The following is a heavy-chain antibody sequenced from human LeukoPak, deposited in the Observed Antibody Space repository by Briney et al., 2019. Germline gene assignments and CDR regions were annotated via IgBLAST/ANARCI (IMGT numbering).Heavy chain of an antibody. V-gene: IGHV4-59*12. D-gene: IGHD5-12*01. CDR3: ARGGGDLHFDY. CDR2: IYHSGST. J-gene: IGHJ4*02. CDR1: GGSISSYY. Sequence: SETLSLTCTVSGGSISSYYWSWIRQPPGKGLEWIGYIYHSGSTYYNPSLKSRVTISVDRSKNQFSLKLSSVTAADTAVYYCARGGGDLHFDYWGQGTLVTVSS.